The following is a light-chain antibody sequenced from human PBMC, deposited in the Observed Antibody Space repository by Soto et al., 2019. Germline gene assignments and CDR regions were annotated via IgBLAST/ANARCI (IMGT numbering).Light chain of an antibody. CDR3: QQRSNWPPGT. CDR2: DAS. CDR1: QSVSSY. J-gene: IGKJ3*01. Sequence: EIVLTQSPATLSLSPGERATLSCRASQSVSSYLAWYQQKPGQAPRLLIYDASNRATGIPARFSGSGSGTDFTLTISRLEAEDFSVYYCQQRSNWPPGTFGPGTKVDIK. V-gene: IGKV3-11*01.